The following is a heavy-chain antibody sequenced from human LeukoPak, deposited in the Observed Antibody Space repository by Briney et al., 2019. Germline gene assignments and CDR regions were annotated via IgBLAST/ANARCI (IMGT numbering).Heavy chain of an antibody. CDR1: GFNLSNYG. V-gene: IGHV3-33*01. D-gene: IGHD3-3*01. CDR3: ARDSPQIFGVAPDAFDI. J-gene: IGHJ3*02. CDR2: IWYHGSNK. Sequence: GSLTLSFAAAGFNLSNYGMHWVRQAAGKGVELGAGIWYHGSNKYYAHSVKGRFTISRDNSKNTLYLQMNSLRAEDTAVYYCARDSPQIFGVAPDAFDIWGQGTMVTVSS.